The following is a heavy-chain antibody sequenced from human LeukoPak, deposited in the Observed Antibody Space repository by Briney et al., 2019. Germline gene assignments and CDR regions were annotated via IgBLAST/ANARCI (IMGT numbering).Heavy chain of an antibody. D-gene: IGHD5-24*01. CDR2: IYTSGST. J-gene: IGHJ4*02. Sequence: SETLSLTCTVSGGSISSGRYYWSWIRQPAGKGLEWIGRIYTSGSTNYNPSLNSRVTISVDTSKNQFSLKLSSVTAADTAVYYCARLRRDGYNSYYFDYWGQGTLVTVSS. CDR1: GGSISSGRYY. CDR3: ARLRRDGYNSYYFDY. V-gene: IGHV4-61*02.